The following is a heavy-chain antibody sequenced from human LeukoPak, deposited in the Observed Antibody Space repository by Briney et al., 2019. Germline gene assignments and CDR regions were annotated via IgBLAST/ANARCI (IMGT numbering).Heavy chain of an antibody. Sequence: ASVKVSCKASGYTFTSYDINWVRQATGQGLEWMGWMNPNSGNTGYAQKFQGRVTMTRNTSISTAYMELSSLRSEDTAVYYCARGRIPRFHTNWFDPWGQGTLVTVSS. V-gene: IGHV1-8*01. CDR3: ARGRIPRFHTNWFDP. CDR1: GYTFTSYD. J-gene: IGHJ5*02. CDR2: MNPNSGNT. D-gene: IGHD2-2*02.